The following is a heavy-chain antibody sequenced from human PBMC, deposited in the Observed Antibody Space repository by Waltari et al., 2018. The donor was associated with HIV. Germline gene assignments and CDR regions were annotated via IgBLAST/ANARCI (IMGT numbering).Heavy chain of an antibody. CDR3: ARSPAYYYDSSGYQYYFDY. D-gene: IGHD3-22*01. J-gene: IGHJ4*02. Sequence: EVQLVESGGGLIQPGGSLRLSCAASGFTVSSNYMSWVRQAPGKGLEWVSVIYSGGSTYYADSVKGRFTISRDNSKNTLYLQMNSLRAEDTAVYYCARSPAYYYDSSGYQYYFDYWGQGTLVTVSS. CDR2: IYSGGST. V-gene: IGHV3-53*01. CDR1: GFTVSSNY.